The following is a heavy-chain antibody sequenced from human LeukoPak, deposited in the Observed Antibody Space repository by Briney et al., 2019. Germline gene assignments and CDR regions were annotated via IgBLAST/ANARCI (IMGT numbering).Heavy chain of an antibody. CDR3: ARLGYCSGGSCYSLDY. D-gene: IGHD2-15*01. V-gene: IGHV4-34*01. Sequence: PSETLSLTCAVYGVSFSRYYWSWIRQARGKGLEWIGEINHSGSTNYNPSLKSRVTISVDTYKNQFSLKLSSVTATDTAVYYCARLGYCSGGSCYSLDYWGQGTLVTVSS. CDR2: INHSGST. J-gene: IGHJ4*02. CDR1: GVSFSRYY.